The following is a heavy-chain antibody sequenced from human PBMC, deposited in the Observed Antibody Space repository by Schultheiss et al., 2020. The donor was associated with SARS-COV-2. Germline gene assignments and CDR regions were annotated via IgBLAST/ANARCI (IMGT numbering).Heavy chain of an antibody. D-gene: IGHD3-3*01. Sequence: GSLRLSCAVSGYSISSGYYWGWIRQPPGKGLEWIGSIYHSGSTYYNPSLKSRVTISVDTSKNQFSLKLSSVTAADTAVYYCARVVTPSSTYYDFWSGYYVHHFIDYWGQGTLVTVSS. V-gene: IGHV4-38-2*01. CDR3: ARVVTPSSTYYDFWSGYYVHHFIDY. CDR1: GYSISSGYY. CDR2: IYHSGST. J-gene: IGHJ4*02.